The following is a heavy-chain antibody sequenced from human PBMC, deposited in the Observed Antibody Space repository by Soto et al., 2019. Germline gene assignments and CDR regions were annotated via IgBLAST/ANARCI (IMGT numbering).Heavy chain of an antibody. CDR3: ATDHQNSSSWPIED. V-gene: IGHV6-1*01. D-gene: IGHD6-13*01. J-gene: IGHJ4*02. CDR1: VYGVSSNSAA. CDR2: TYYRSKWYN. Sequence: SQTLSLTCAISVYGVSSNSAAWNWIIQSPSRGLEWLGRTYYRSKWYNDYAVSVKSRITINPDTSKNQFSLQLNSVTPEDTAVYYCATDHQNSSSWPIEDWGQGTLVRVSS.